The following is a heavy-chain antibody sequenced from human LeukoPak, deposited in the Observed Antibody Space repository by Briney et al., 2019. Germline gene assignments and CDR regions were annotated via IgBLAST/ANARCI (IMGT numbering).Heavy chain of an antibody. CDR1: GGSISSSSYY. Sequence: SETLSLTCTVSGGSISSSSYYWGWIRQPPGKGLEWIGSIYYSGSTYYNPSLKSRVTISVDTSKNQFSLKLSSVTAADTAVYYWARGAAPFFDYWGQGTLVTVSS. CDR3: ARGAAPFFDY. D-gene: IGHD2-15*01. CDR2: IYYSGST. J-gene: IGHJ4*02. V-gene: IGHV4-39*07.